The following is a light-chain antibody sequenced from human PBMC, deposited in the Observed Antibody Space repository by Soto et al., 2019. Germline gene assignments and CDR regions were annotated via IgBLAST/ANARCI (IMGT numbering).Light chain of an antibody. J-gene: IGLJ3*02. CDR3: QSYDSSDHEL. CDR2: EAN. Sequence: NFMLTQPHSVSESPGKTITISCTRSSGSIASNSVQWSQRRPGSSPNTVIYEANPRPSGVPDRFSGSIDSSSNSASLTLSGLKTADEADYFCQSYDSSDHELFGGGTKLTVL. CDR1: SGSIASNS. V-gene: IGLV6-57*01.